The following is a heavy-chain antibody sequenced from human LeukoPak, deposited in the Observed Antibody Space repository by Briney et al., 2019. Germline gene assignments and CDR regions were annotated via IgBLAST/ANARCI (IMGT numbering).Heavy chain of an antibody. V-gene: IGHV3-30*18. J-gene: IGHJ4*02. CDR3: AKRGENYYGSGSYAY. CDR1: GFTFSNYD. CDR2: ISYDGSNK. Sequence: GGSLRLSCAASGFTFSNYDMHWVRQAPGKGLEWVAVISYDGSNKYSADSVKGRFTISRDNSKNTLYLEMNSLRAEDTAVYYCAKRGENYYGSGSYAYWGQGTLVTVSS. D-gene: IGHD3-10*01.